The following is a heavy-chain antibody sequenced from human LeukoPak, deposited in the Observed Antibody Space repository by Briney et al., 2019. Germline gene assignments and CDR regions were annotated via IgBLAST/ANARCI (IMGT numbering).Heavy chain of an antibody. Sequence: SETLSLTCTVSGGSISSYYWSWIRQPPGKGLEWIGYIYYSGSTNYNPSLKSRVTISVDTSKNQFSLKLSSVTAADTAVYYCARDQGARGYYWGQGTLVTVSS. J-gene: IGHJ4*02. CDR1: GGSISSYY. CDR2: IYYSGST. D-gene: IGHD1-26*01. V-gene: IGHV4-59*01. CDR3: ARDQGARGYY.